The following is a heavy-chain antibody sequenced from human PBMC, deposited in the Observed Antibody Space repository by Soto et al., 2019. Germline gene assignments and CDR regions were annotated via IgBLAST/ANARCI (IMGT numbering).Heavy chain of an antibody. CDR1: GGSFSGYY. D-gene: IGHD2-15*01. CDR2: INHSGST. Sequence: QVQLQQWGAGLLKPSETLSLTCAVYGGSFSGYYWSWIRQPPGKGLEWIGEINHSGSTNYNPSLKSRVTISVATAKNQFSLKLSSVTAADTAVYYCARWDIVVVVAATLGAFDIWGQGTMVTVSS. V-gene: IGHV4-34*01. J-gene: IGHJ3*02. CDR3: ARWDIVVVVAATLGAFDI.